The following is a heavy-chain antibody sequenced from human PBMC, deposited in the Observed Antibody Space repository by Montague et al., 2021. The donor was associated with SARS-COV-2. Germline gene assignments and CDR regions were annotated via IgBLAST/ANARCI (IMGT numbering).Heavy chain of an antibody. CDR1: SGSISPSDTHY. Sequence: SETLSLTCVVSSGSISPSDTHYWGWVRQAPGKGLAWIATISYSGSTPYHPPLRSLFTISVDTSKNQISLNLRSVTAADTSVYCCARHSTTHAFEPWGQGILVTVSS. D-gene: IGHD1-1*01. J-gene: IGHJ5*02. V-gene: IGHV4-39*01. CDR2: ISYSGST. CDR3: ARHSTTHAFEP.